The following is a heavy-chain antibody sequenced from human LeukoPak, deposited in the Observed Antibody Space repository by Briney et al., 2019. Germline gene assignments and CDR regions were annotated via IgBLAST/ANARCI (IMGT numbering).Heavy chain of an antibody. V-gene: IGHV4-59*08. CDR1: SGSISSYC. CDR2: ICNSGST. CDR3: ARQGKNRYYDFWSGYYDH. J-gene: IGHJ4*02. D-gene: IGHD3-3*01. Sequence: SETLSLTCTVSSGSISSYCWSWIRQPPGKGLEWIGYICNSGSTNYNPSLKSRVTISVDTSKNQFSLKLSSVTAADTAVYYCARQGKNRYYDFWSGYYDHWGQGTLVTVSS.